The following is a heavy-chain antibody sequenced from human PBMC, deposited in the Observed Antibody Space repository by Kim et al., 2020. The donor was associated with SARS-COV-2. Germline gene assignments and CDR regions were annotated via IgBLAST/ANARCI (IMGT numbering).Heavy chain of an antibody. D-gene: IGHD6-6*01. Sequence: SVKVSCKASGFTFTSSAVQWVRQARGQRLEWIGWIVVGSGNTNYAQKFQERVTITRDMSTSTAYMELSSLRSEDTAVYYCAADGLGLAARPGFDYWGQGTLVTVSS. V-gene: IGHV1-58*01. J-gene: IGHJ4*02. CDR2: IVVGSGNT. CDR3: AADGLGLAARPGFDY. CDR1: GFTFTSSA.